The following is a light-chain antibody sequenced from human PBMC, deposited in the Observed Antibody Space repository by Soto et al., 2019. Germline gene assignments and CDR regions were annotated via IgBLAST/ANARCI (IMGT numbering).Light chain of an antibody. CDR1: QIISTS. J-gene: IGKJ5*01. V-gene: IGKV1-9*01. Sequence: DIQLTQSPSSLSPSIGESATITCRASQIISTSLAWYQLKPGKAPTLLIYAASTWETGVPSRFSGTVSGTEFSLTISSLQPEDFAVYYCQQLVGSPFTFGQGTRLEIK. CDR3: QQLVGSPFT. CDR2: AAS.